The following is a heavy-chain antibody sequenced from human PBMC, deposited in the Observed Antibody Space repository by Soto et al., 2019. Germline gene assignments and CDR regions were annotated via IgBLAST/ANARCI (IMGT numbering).Heavy chain of an antibody. CDR2: IKDGGLT. D-gene: IGHD5-12*01. J-gene: IGHJ4*02. CDR1: GGSLSGYY. CDR3: ARGQEGVVATH. Sequence: QVQLQQWGAGLLKPSETLSLTCVVYGGSLSGYYWSWIRQPPGKGLEWIGEIKDGGLTNYSPSLKSRATISADGPKNQFSLKLYSVTAADTAVYYCARGQEGVVATHWDQGSLVTVSS. V-gene: IGHV4-34*01.